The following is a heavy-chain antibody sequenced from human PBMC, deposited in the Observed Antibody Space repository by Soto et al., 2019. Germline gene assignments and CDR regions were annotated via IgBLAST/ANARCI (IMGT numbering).Heavy chain of an antibody. D-gene: IGHD2-15*01. CDR3: ASAPYGGSLRDAFDI. Sequence: GGSLRLSCAASGFTVSSNYMSWVRQAPGKGLEWVSVIYSGGSTYYADSVKGRFTISRDNSKNTLYLQMNSLRAEDTAVYYCASAPYGGSLRDAFDIWGQGTMVTVSS. CDR1: GFTVSSNY. V-gene: IGHV3-53*01. CDR2: IYSGGST. J-gene: IGHJ3*02.